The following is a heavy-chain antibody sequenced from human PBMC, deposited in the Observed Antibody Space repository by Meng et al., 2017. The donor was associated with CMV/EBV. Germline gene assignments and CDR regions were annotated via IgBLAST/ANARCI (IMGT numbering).Heavy chain of an antibody. CDR2: ISYDGSNK. V-gene: IGHV3-30-3*01. Sequence: LSLTCAASGFTFSSYAMHWVCQAPGKGLEWVAVISYDGSNKYYADSVKGRFTISRDNSKNTLYLQMNSLRAEDTAVYYCARDPPTVVMVYYFDYWGQGTLVTVSS. CDR3: ARDPPTVVMVYYFDY. J-gene: IGHJ4*02. CDR1: GFTFSSYA. D-gene: IGHD4-23*01.